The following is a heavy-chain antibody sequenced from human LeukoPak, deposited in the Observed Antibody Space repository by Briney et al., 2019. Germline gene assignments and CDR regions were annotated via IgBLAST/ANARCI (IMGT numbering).Heavy chain of an antibody. Sequence: GGSLRLSCAASGFTFSSYGMRWVRQAPGKGLEWVAVIWYDGSNKYYADSVKGRFTISRDNSKNTLYLQMNSLRAEDTAVYYCARDSKGYEFDYWGQGTLVTVSS. CDR2: IWYDGSNK. CDR1: GFTFSSYG. D-gene: IGHD5-12*01. V-gene: IGHV3-33*01. J-gene: IGHJ4*02. CDR3: ARDSKGYEFDY.